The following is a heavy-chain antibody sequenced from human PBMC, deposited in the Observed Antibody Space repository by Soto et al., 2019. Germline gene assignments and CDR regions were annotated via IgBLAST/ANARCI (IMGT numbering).Heavy chain of an antibody. J-gene: IGHJ4*02. V-gene: IGHV1-46*03. CDR1: GYTFTGYW. D-gene: IGHD1-1*01. Sequence: QVQLVQSGAEVKKPGASVKVSCKASGYTFTGYWMHWVRQAPGQGLEWMGIINPSAGTTNYAQKFQGRVTMTRDTSTSTVYMDLSSLRSEDTAVYYCTRSEYDPIFDYWGQGTLVTVSS. CDR2: INPSAGTT. CDR3: TRSEYDPIFDY.